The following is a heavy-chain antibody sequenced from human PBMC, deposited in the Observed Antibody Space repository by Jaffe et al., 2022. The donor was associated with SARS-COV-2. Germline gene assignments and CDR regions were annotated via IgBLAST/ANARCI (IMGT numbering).Heavy chain of an antibody. CDR3: ARDNDWSFDY. V-gene: IGHV3-48*02. Sequence: EVQLVESGGGLIQPGGSLRLSCAASGFAFSSYSLNWVRQAPGKGLEWIAYITKTGSTTSHADSVEGRFTISRDDAKNSLYLQMNSLRDEDTAVYYCARDNDWSFDYWGQGSLVTVSS. CDR1: GFAFSSYS. D-gene: IGHD3-9*01. CDR2: ITKTGSTT. J-gene: IGHJ4*02.